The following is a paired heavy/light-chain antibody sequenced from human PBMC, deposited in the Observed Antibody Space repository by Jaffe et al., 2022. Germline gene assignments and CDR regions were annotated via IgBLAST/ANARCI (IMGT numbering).Heavy chain of an antibody. Sequence: QVQLQESGPGLVKPSQTLSLTCTVSGGSISSGSYYWSWIRQPAGKGLEWIGRVYTSGSTNYNPSLKSRVTISVDTSKNQFSLRLSSVTAADTAVYYCAREARVYYYDSSGYYRYYFDYWGQGTLVTVSS. CDR3: AREARVYYYDSSGYYRYYFDY. CDR1: GGSISSGSYY. D-gene: IGHD3-22*01. CDR2: VYTSGST. J-gene: IGHJ4*02. V-gene: IGHV4-61*02.
Light chain of an antibody. V-gene: IGKV1-39*01. CDR1: QSIGNY. CDR2: AAS. Sequence: DIQMTQSPSSLSASVGDRITITCRASQSIGNYLNWYQQKPGKAPKLLIYAASILQSGVPSRFSGSGSGTDFTLTISSLQPEDFATYSCQQSYSAPYTFGQGTKLEIK. J-gene: IGKJ2*01. CDR3: QQSYSAPYT.